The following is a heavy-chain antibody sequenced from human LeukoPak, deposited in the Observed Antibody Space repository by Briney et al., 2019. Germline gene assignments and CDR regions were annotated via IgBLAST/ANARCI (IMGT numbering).Heavy chain of an antibody. D-gene: IGHD3-9*01. CDR3: AKSRYYDILTGSCDY. CDR1: GFTFTNYA. Sequence: GGSLRLSCAASGFTFTNYAMSWVRQAPGKGLEWVSAISGSGSSTYYADSVKGRFTISRDNSKNTLYLQMNSLRAEDTAFYYCAKSRYYDILTGSCDYWGQGTLVTVSS. V-gene: IGHV3-23*01. J-gene: IGHJ4*02. CDR2: ISGSGSST.